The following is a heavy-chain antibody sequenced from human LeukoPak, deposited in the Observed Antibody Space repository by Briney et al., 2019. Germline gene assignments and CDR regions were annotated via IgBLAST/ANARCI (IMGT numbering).Heavy chain of an antibody. Sequence: TGGSLRLSCAASGFTFSSYGMHWVRQAPGKGLEWVAVISYDGSNKYYADSVKGRFTIPRDNSKNTLYLQMNSLRAEDTAVYYRAKDQAAAGTLLLLLDYWGQGTLVTVSS. D-gene: IGHD6-13*01. CDR1: GFTFSSYG. CDR3: AKDQAAAGTLLLLLDY. V-gene: IGHV3-30*18. J-gene: IGHJ4*02. CDR2: ISYDGSNK.